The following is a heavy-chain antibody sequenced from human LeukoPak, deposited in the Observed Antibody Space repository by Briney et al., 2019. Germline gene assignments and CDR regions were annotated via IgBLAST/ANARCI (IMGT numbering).Heavy chain of an antibody. V-gene: IGHV4-59*08. Sequence: SETLSLTCTVSGGSISSYYWSWIRQPPGKGLEWIGYIYYSGSTNYNPSLKSRVTISVDTSKNQFSLKLSSVTAADTAVYYCARRSTISHFDYWGRGTLVSVPS. CDR2: IYYSGST. D-gene: IGHD2-2*01. CDR3: ARRSTISHFDY. J-gene: IGHJ4*02. CDR1: GGSISSYY.